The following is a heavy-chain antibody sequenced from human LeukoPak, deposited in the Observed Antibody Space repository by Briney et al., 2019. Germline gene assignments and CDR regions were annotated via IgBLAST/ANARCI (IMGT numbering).Heavy chain of an antibody. CDR3: ARGGVDHYGSGTYYLMYYFDH. J-gene: IGHJ4*02. Sequence: PGGSLRLSCAASGFTFHDHGMSWVRQAPGKGLEWVSGISGSGGATYYADSVKGRFTVSRDDPHNTLYLQMNSVRAEDTAVYFCARGGVDHYGSGTYYLMYYFDHWGQGALVTVSS. CDR2: ISGSGGAT. D-gene: IGHD3-10*01. CDR1: GFTFHDHG. V-gene: IGHV3-23*01.